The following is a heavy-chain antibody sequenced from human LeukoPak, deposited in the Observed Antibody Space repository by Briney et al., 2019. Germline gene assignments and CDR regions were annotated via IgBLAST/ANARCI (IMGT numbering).Heavy chain of an antibody. CDR1: GYTFTSYG. Sequence: ASVKVSCKASGYTFTSYGISWVRQAPGQGLEWMGWISAYNGNTNYAQKLQGRVTMTTDTSTSTAYMELRSLRSDDTAVYYCARDLIGNDIIDYGMDVWGQGNTVTVSS. J-gene: IGHJ6*02. CDR2: ISAYNGNT. V-gene: IGHV1-18*01. D-gene: IGHD3-9*01. CDR3: ARDLIGNDIIDYGMDV.